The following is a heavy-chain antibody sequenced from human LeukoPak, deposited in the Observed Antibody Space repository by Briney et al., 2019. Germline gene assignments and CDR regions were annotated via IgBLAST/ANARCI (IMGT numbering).Heavy chain of an antibody. CDR1: GGSISSYY. D-gene: IGHD5-12*01. CDR2: IYYSGST. V-gene: IGHV4-59*01. J-gene: IGHJ4*02. CDR3: ARVFSGYAGGPYFDY. Sequence: PSETLSLTCTVSGGSISSYYWSWIRQPPGKGLEWIGYIYYSGSTNYNPSLKSRVTILVDTSKNQFSLKLSSVTAADTAVYYCARVFSGYAGGPYFDYWGQGTLVTVSS.